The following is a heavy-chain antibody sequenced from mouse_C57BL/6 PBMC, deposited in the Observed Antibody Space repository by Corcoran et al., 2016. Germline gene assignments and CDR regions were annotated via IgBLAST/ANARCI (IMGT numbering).Heavy chain of an antibody. J-gene: IGHJ4*01. V-gene: IGHV3-6*01. Sequence: DVQLQESGPGLVKPSQSLSLTCSVTGYSITSGYYWNWIRQFPGNKLEWMGYISYDGSNNYNPSLKNRISITRDTSKNQFFLKLNSVTTEDTATYYCAREVYYGYDYAMDYWGQGTSVTVSS. CDR1: GYSITSGYY. CDR3: AREVYYGYDYAMDY. CDR2: ISYDGSN. D-gene: IGHD2-2*01.